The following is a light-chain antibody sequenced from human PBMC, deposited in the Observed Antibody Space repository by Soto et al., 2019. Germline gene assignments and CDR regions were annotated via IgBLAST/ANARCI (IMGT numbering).Light chain of an antibody. V-gene: IGLV2-8*01. Sequence: QSALTQPPSASGSPGQSVTISCTGTSSDVGAYKYVSWYQQYPGKAPKVIIYEVSKRPSGVPDRFSGSKSDNTASLTVSGLQAEDEADYYCSSYAGSNSYVFGTGTQLPS. CDR1: SSDVGAYKY. CDR3: SSYAGSNSYV. CDR2: EVS. J-gene: IGLJ1*01.